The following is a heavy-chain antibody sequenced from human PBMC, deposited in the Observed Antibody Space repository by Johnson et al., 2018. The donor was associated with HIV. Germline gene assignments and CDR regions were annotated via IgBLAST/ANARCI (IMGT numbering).Heavy chain of an antibody. CDR1: GFTFSSYA. CDR2: ISYDGSNK. CDR3: ARSQYSGRTGGAFDI. Sequence: QVHLVESGGGVVQPGRSLRLSCAASGFTFSSYAMHWVRQAPGKGLEWVAVISYDGSNKYYADSVKGRFTISRDNSKNTLYLQMNSLRAEDTAVYYCARSQYSGRTGGAFDIWGQGTMVTVSS. J-gene: IGHJ3*02. V-gene: IGHV3-30-3*01. D-gene: IGHD1-26*01.